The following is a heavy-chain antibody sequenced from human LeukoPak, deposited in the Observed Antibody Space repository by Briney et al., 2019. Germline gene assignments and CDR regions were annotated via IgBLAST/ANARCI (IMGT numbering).Heavy chain of an antibody. CDR2: IYSGGST. D-gene: IGHD3-10*01. CDR1: GFSVSTNY. J-gene: IGHJ3*01. Sequence: GGSLRLSCAASGFSVSTNYMTWVRQAPGKGLEWVSIIYSGGSTYYADSVRGRFIISRENSNNEVVLQMNSLRADDAALYYCARGKTSDDIIEDAFDLWGHGTMVTVSS. CDR3: ARGKTSDDIIEDAFDL. V-gene: IGHV3-66*01.